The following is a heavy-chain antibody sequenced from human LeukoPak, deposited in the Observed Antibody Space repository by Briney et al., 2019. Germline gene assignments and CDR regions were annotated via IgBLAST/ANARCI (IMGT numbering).Heavy chain of an antibody. CDR1: GVSISSYY. D-gene: IGHD5-24*01. CDR2: IYYSGST. V-gene: IGHV4-59*01. J-gene: IGHJ4*02. CDR3: ARGGLQPPSR. Sequence: SETLSLTCTVSGVSISSYYWSWIRQPPGKGLEWIGYIYYSGSTNYNPSLKSRVTISVDTSKNQFSLKLSSVTAADTAVYYCARGGLQPPSRWGQGTLVTVSS.